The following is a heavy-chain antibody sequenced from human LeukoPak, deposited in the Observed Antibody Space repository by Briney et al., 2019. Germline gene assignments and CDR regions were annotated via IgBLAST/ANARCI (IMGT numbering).Heavy chain of an antibody. CDR1: GFSFDTFS. D-gene: IGHD2-21*02. V-gene: IGHV3-30*04. Sequence: GGSLRLSCTAFGFSFDTFSMHWVRQAPGKGLEWVAVISYDGSNKYYADSVKGRFTISRDNSKNTLYLQMNSLRAEDTAVYYCAKASSYCGGDCSDGYFDYWGQGTLVTVSS. J-gene: IGHJ4*02. CDR3: AKASSYCGGDCSDGYFDY. CDR2: ISYDGSNK.